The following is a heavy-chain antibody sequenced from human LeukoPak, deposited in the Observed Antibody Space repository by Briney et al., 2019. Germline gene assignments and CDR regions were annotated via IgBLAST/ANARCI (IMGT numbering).Heavy chain of an antibody. Sequence: GGSLRLSCAASGFTFSSDWMSWVRQAPGKGLEWVAYINQEGTEEGYVDSVKGRFTISRDNAKNSLFLQMNRLRAEDTAVYFCAREGSQSASGTYPGNDWGQGTLVTVSS. CDR3: AREGSQSASGTYPGND. CDR2: INQEGTEE. CDR1: GFTFSSDW. V-gene: IGHV3-7*01. J-gene: IGHJ4*02. D-gene: IGHD1-26*01.